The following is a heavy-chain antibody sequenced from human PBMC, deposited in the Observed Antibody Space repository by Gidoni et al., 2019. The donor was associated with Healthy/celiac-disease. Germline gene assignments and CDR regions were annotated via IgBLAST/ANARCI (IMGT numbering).Heavy chain of an antibody. Sequence: QVQLQQWGAGLLKPSETLSLTCAVYGGSFSGYYWSWIRQPPGKGLEWIGEINHSGSTNYNPSLKSRVTISVDTSKNQFSLKLSSVTAADTAVYYCARARITMVRGVIPTHPFDYWGQGTLVTVSS. J-gene: IGHJ4*02. CDR3: ARARITMVRGVIPTHPFDY. V-gene: IGHV4-34*01. CDR1: GGSFSGYY. D-gene: IGHD3-10*01. CDR2: INHSGST.